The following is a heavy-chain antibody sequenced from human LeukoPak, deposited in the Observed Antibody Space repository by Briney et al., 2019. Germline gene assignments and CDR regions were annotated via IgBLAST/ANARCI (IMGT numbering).Heavy chain of an antibody. Sequence: SVKVSCKASGGTFSSYAISWVRQAPGQGLEWMGRIIPILGIANYAQKFQGRVTITADKSTSTAYMELSSLRSEDTAVYYCAELSRLPMVRGVVDALDIWGQGTMVTVSS. CDR1: GGTFSSYA. CDR2: IIPILGIA. V-gene: IGHV1-69*04. CDR3: AELSRLPMVRGVVDALDI. D-gene: IGHD3-10*01. J-gene: IGHJ3*02.